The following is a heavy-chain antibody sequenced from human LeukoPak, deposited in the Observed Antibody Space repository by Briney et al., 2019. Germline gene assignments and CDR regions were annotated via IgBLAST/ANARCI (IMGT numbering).Heavy chain of an antibody. CDR1: GFTFSSYA. CDR2: ISSNGGST. Sequence: PGGSLRLSCAASGFTFSSYAMHWVRQAPGKGLEYVSAISSNGGSTYYANSVKGRFTISRDNSKNTLYLQMGSLRAEDMAVYYCARDQSGYSGYPAYYYYYMDVWGKGTTATVSS. D-gene: IGHD5-12*01. CDR3: ARDQSGYSGYPAYYYYYMDV. J-gene: IGHJ6*03. V-gene: IGHV3-64*01.